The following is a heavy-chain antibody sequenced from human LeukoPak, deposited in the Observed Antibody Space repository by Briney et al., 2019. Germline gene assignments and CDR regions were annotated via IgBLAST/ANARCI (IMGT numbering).Heavy chain of an antibody. CDR3: ARARRRMPVHNWFDP. D-gene: IGHD1-14*01. J-gene: IGHJ5*02. Sequence: ASVKVSCKASGYTFTGYYMHWVRQAPGQGLEWMGWINPNSGGTNYAQKFQGRVTMTRDTSISTAYMELSRLRSDDTAVYYCARARRRMPVHNWFDPWGQGTLVTVSS. CDR1: GYTFTGYY. CDR2: INPNSGGT. V-gene: IGHV1-2*02.